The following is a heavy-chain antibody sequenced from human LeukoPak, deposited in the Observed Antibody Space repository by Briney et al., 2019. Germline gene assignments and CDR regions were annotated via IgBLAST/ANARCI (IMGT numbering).Heavy chain of an antibody. CDR1: GDSIRTHY. CDR3: ARVHSLGWTWQPDFDY. Sequence: SETLSLTCTVSGDSIRTHYWSWIRQPPGKGLEWIGYIYYSGSTYYNPSLKSRVTISVDTSKNQFSLKLSSVTAADTAVYYCARVHSLGWTWQPDFDYWGQGTLVTVSS. D-gene: IGHD1-14*01. CDR2: IYYSGST. J-gene: IGHJ4*02. V-gene: IGHV4-59*08.